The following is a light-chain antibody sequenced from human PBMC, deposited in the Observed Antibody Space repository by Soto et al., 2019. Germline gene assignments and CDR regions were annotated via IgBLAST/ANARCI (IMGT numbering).Light chain of an antibody. CDR1: SSDIGDYNY. Sequence: QSALTQPPSASGSPGQSVTISCTGTSSDIGDYNYVSWYQQHPGKAPKLMIYEVSKRPSGVPDRFSGSKSGNTASLTVSGLQAEDEADYYCSSYAGSNNGVFGGGTKLTLL. J-gene: IGLJ3*02. CDR2: EVS. CDR3: SSYAGSNNGV. V-gene: IGLV2-8*01.